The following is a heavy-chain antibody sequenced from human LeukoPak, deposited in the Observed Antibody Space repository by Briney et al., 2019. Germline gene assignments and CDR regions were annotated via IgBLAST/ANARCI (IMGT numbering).Heavy chain of an antibody. V-gene: IGHV3-33*01. CDR3: ARDFGSSPFDY. Sequence: GGSLRLSCAASGFTFSSYGMHWVRQAPGKGLEWVAVIWYDGSNKYYADSVKGRFTISRDNSKNTLYLQMNSLRAEDTAVYYCARDFGSSPFDYWGQGTLVTVSP. CDR1: GFTFSSYG. CDR2: IWYDGSNK. J-gene: IGHJ4*02. D-gene: IGHD6-13*01.